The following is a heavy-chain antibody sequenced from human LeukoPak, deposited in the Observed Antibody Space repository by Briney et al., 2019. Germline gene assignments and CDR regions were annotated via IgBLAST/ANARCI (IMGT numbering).Heavy chain of an antibody. J-gene: IGHJ5*02. CDR1: GFTFSTYA. Sequence: QPGGSLRLSCAASGFTFSTYAMSWVRQAPRKGLEWVSVVSGTGGRTYYADSVKGRFTISRDNSKNTLYLQMNSLRAEDTALYYCVKASSSSPQYNWFDAWGQGTLVTVSS. CDR2: VSGTGGRT. CDR3: VKASSSSPQYNWFDA. D-gene: IGHD6-6*01. V-gene: IGHV3-23*01.